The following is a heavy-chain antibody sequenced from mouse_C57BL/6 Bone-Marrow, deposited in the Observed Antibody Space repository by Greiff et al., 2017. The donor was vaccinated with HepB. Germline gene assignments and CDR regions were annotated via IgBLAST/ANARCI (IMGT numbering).Heavy chain of an antibody. CDR1: GYTFTSYW. CDR3: AREGYGSSGKNYYFDY. V-gene: IGHV1-64*01. J-gene: IGHJ2*01. D-gene: IGHD1-1*01. CDR2: IHPNSGST. Sequence: QVQLQQPGAELVKPGASVKLSCKASGYTFTSYWMHWVKQRPGQGLEWIGMIHPNSGSTNYNEKFKSKATLTVDKSSSTAYMQLSSLTSDDSAVYYCAREGYGSSGKNYYFDYWGQGTTLTVSS.